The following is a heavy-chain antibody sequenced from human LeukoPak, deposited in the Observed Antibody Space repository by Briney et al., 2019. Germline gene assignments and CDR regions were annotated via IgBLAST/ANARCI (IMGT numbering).Heavy chain of an antibody. Sequence: SETLSLTCSVSGASISTSAYYWGWIRQPPGKGLEWIGSIYYSGSTYYNASLKSRVTISIDTSKNQFSLKLSSVTAADTAVYYCARVGHYYDSSGYLVYAFDIWGQGTMVTVSS. CDR3: ARVGHYYDSSGYLVYAFDI. CDR1: GASISTSAYY. V-gene: IGHV4-39*07. J-gene: IGHJ3*02. D-gene: IGHD3-22*01. CDR2: IYYSGST.